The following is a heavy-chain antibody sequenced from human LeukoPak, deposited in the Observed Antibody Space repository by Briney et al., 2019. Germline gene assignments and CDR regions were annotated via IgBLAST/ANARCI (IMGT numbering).Heavy chain of an antibody. CDR1: GDSISSYY. CDR2: IYPSGRT. V-gene: IGHV4-4*07. CDR3: VRDGRRGSDFSGYFDY. Sequence: SETLSLTCTVSGDSISSYYWSWIRQPAGKGLEWIGRIYPSGRTNYNPSLKSRVTMSVDTSTNQFSLKLRFVTAADTAVYYCVRDGRRGSDFSGYFDYWGQGTLDTVSS. J-gene: IGHJ4*02. D-gene: IGHD1-26*01.